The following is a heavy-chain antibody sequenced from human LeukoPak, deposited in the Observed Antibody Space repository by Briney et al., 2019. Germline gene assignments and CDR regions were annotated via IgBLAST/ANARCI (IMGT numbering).Heavy chain of an antibody. CDR2: INSDGSST. CDR3: ARAKYCSGGSCYGRVFDY. V-gene: IGHV3-74*01. Sequence: QTGGSLRLSCAASGFTFSSYWMHWVCQAPGKGLVWVSRINSDGSSTSYADSVKGRFTISRDNAKNTLYLQMNSLRAEDTAVYYCARAKYCSGGSCYGRVFDYWGQGTLVTVSS. D-gene: IGHD2-15*01. J-gene: IGHJ4*02. CDR1: GFTFSSYW.